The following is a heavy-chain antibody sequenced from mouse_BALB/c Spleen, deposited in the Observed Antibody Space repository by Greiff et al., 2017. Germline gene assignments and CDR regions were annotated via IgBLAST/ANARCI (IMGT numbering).Heavy chain of an antibody. Sequence: EVQLQQSGAELVRSGASVKLSCTASGFNIKDYYMHWVKQRPEQGLKWIGWIDPENGDTEYAPKFQGKATMTADTSSNTAYLQLSSLTSEDTAVYYCNVMDYWGQGTSVTVSS. CDR2: IDPENGDT. CDR3: NVMDY. CDR1: GFNIKDYY. J-gene: IGHJ4*01. V-gene: IGHV14-4*02.